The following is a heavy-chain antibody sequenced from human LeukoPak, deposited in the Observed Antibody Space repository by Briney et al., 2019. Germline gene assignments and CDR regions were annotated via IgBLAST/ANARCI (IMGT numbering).Heavy chain of an antibody. J-gene: IGHJ3*02. CDR3: AASKGTDPATFDI. V-gene: IGHV1-46*03. CDR1: GYTFTSYY. D-gene: IGHD3-10*01. CDR2: INPSGGST. Sequence: ASVKVSCKASGYTFTSYYMHWVRQAPGQGLEWMGIINPSGGSTSYAQKFQGRVTITTDESTSTAYMELSSLRSEDTAVYYCAASKGTDPATFDIWGQGTMVTVSS.